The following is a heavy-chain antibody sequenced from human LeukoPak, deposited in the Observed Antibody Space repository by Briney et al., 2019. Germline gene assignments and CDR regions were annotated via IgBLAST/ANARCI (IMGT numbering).Heavy chain of an antibody. CDR2: ISSVGGVT. V-gene: IGHV3-64*01. J-gene: IGHJ4*02. D-gene: IGHD2-2*01. CDR3: ARDPHCGSTSCLSYFDY. Sequence: GGSLRHSCAAPGFTFSIPAMHLGRQAPGEGLEYVSAISSVGGVTYYANSVKGSFTISRNNSKNTVHLQMGSLRGEDMAVYYCARDPHCGSTSCLSYFDYWGQGTLVTVSS. CDR1: GFTFSIPA.